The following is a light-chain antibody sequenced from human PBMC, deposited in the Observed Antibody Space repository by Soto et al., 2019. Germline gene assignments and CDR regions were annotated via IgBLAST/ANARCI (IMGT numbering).Light chain of an antibody. CDR2: GAS. Sequence: EVVLTQSPGTLSLSPGERGTLSCRASQSVGSNYLVWYQHKPGQAPRLLIYGASSRAPGIPDRFSGSGSGTDFTLTISRLEPEDFAVYYCQQYESPLTWTFGQGTKVEMK. V-gene: IGKV3-20*01. CDR1: QSVGSNY. J-gene: IGKJ1*01. CDR3: QQYESPLTWT.